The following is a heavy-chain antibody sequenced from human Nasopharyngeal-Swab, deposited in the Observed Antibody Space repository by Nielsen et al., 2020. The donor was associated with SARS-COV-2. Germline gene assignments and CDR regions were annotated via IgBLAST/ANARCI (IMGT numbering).Heavy chain of an antibody. J-gene: IGHJ6*02. CDR2: IYYSAST. V-gene: IGHV4-59*01. CDR3: PRGGRPMMSMDV. D-gene: IGHD3-16*01. Sequence: LRLSCTVSGGSISSYYWTWIRQPPGKGLEYIGYIYYSASTNYNPSLKSRVTISADTSKNQFSLKVSSVTAADTAVYYCPRGGRPMMSMDVWGQGTTVTVSS. CDR1: GGSISSYY.